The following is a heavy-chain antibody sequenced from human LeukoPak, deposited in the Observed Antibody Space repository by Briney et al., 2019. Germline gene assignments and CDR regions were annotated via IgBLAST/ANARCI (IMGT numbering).Heavy chain of an antibody. CDR2: IYPGDSDT. CDR1: GYSFTSYW. Sequence: GESLKISCKGSGYSFTSYWIAWVRQMPGKGLEWMGIIYPGDSDTRYSPSFQGQVTISPDKSISTAYLQWSSLKASDTAMYYCARGYCSSSSCYWYFQYWGQGTLVTVSS. V-gene: IGHV5-51*01. J-gene: IGHJ1*01. D-gene: IGHD2-2*01. CDR3: ARGYCSSSSCYWYFQY.